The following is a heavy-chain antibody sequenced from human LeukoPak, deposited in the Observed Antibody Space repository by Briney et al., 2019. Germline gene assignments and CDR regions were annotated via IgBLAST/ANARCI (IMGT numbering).Heavy chain of an antibody. J-gene: IGHJ4*02. V-gene: IGHV3-30*04. CDR1: GFTFSSYA. CDR3: AREGSVVY. Sequence: GRSLRLSCAASGFTFSSYAMHWVRQAPGKGLEGVAVISYDGSNKYYADSVQGRFTISRDNSKNTLYLQMNSLRAEDTAVYYCAREGSVVYWGQGTLVTVSS. CDR2: ISYDGSNK. D-gene: IGHD3-10*01.